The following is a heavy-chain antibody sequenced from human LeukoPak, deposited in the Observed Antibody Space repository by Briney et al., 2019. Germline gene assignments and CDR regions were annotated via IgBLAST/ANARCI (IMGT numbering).Heavy chain of an antibody. CDR3: ARTEGSGIYFDY. J-gene: IGHJ4*02. CDR2: IYYSGST. CDR1: GGSITSGDYY. V-gene: IGHV4-30-4*02. Sequence: PSETLSLTCTVSGGSITSGDYYWSWIHQSPGKGLEWIGYIYYSGSTYYNPSLETRITMSVDTSRNQFSLKLGSVTAADTAIYYCARTEGSGIYFDYWGQGTLVTVSS. D-gene: IGHD3-10*01.